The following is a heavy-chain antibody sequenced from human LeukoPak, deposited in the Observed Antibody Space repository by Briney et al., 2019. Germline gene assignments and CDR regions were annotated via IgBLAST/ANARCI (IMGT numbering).Heavy chain of an antibody. Sequence: PSETLSLTCTVSGGSINSYCWSWIRQSPGKGLEWIGYIYHSGSTSYNPSLKSRATISVDTSKNQFSLRLSSVTAADTAVYHCARGRPPHYGMDVWGQGTTVTVSS. CDR3: ARGRPPHYGMDV. V-gene: IGHV4-59*01. CDR2: IYHSGST. CDR1: GGSINSYC. J-gene: IGHJ6*02.